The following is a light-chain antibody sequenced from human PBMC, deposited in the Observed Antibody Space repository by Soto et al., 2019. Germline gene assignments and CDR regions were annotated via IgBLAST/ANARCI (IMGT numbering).Light chain of an antibody. J-gene: IGKJ4*01. V-gene: IGKV3-20*01. CDR2: GAS. Sequence: PGDRATLSCRASQSVGHMFLAWFQQKPGRAPSLLIYGASSRATGIPDRFSGSGSGTDFTLTISRPEPEDFAVYYCQQYGSSPLTFGGGTKVDIK. CDR1: QSVGHMF. CDR3: QQYGSSPLT.